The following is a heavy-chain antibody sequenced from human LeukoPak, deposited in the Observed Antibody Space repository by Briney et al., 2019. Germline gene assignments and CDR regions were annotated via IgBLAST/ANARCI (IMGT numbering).Heavy chain of an antibody. Sequence: ASVKVSCRVSGHSLTELSVHWVGQALGNGLEWRGRFDPEDGETVYAQNFQGRVTLTEDTSIDTAYMEVYILRSEDTAVYYCATPGPAPINNWFETWGQGTLATVSS. J-gene: IGHJ5*02. CDR2: FDPEDGET. CDR3: ATPGPAPINNWFET. CDR1: GHSLTELS. D-gene: IGHD2-2*01. V-gene: IGHV1-24*01.